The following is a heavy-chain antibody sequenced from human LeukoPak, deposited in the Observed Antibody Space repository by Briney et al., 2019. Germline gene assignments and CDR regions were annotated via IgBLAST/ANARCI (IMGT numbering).Heavy chain of an antibody. CDR2: IYYSGST. D-gene: IGHD2-15*01. CDR3: ATGSCRYYYYGMDV. V-gene: IGHV4-39*01. CDR1: GGSISSSSYY. Sequence: SETLSLTCTVSGGSISSSSYYWGWIRQPPGKGLEWIGSIYYSGSTYYNPSLKSRVTISVDTSKNQFSLKLSSVTAADTAVYYCATGSCRYYYYGMDVWGQGTTVTVSS. J-gene: IGHJ6*02.